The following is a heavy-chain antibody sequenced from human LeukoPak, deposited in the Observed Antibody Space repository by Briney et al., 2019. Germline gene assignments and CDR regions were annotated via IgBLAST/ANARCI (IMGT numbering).Heavy chain of an antibody. CDR3: AGDEGEQLVFDY. J-gene: IGHJ4*02. CDR1: GGSISSYY. Sequence: PSETLSLTCTVSGGSISSYYWSWIRQPPGKGLEWIGYNYYSGSTNYNPSLKSRVTISVDTSKNQFPLKLSSVTAADTAVYYCAGDEGEQLVFDYWGQGTLVTVSS. D-gene: IGHD6-6*01. V-gene: IGHV4-59*01. CDR2: NYYSGST.